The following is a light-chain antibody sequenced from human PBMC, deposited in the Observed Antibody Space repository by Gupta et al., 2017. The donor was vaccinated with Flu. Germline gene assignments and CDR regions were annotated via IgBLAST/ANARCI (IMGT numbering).Light chain of an antibody. CDR2: GAF. J-gene: IGKJ5*01. CDR1: QNISTY. CDR3: LQSDTSPNT. V-gene: IGKV1-39*01. Sequence: PSSLSASVGDRVTLTCLTSQNISTYLNWYQQKPGEAPQLLIYGAFFLRSGVPSRFSGSGSETEFSLTISALQPEEYAIYYCLQSDTSPNTFGEGTRLE.